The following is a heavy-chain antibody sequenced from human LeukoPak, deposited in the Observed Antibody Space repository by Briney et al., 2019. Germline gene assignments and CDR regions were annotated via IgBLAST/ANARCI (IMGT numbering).Heavy chain of an antibody. Sequence: PSETLSLTCTVSGGSISSYYWSWIRQPPGKGLEWIGYIYYSGRTNYNPPLKSRVTISVDTSKNQFSLKLSSVTAADTAVYYCARYEAVAGNFDYWGQGTLVTVSS. J-gene: IGHJ4*02. CDR3: ARYEAVAGNFDY. CDR2: IYYSGRT. D-gene: IGHD6-19*01. V-gene: IGHV4-59*08. CDR1: GGSISSYY.